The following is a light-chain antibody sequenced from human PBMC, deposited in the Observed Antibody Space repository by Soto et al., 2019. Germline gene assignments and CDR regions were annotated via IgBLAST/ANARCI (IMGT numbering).Light chain of an antibody. CDR3: QQCYSTPLT. V-gene: IGKV4-1*01. Sequence: DIVMTQSPDSLAVSLGERATINCKSSQSVLYSSNNKNYLAWYQQKPGQPPKLLIYWASTRESGVPDRFSGSGSGTDFTLTITSLQAEEVAVSYCQQCYSTPLTFGGGTKVQIK. CDR1: QSVLYSSNNKNY. CDR2: WAS. J-gene: IGKJ4*01.